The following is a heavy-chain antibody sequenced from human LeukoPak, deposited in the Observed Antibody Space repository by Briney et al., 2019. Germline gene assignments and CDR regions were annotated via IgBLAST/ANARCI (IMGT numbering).Heavy chain of an antibody. CDR2: IYYSGST. J-gene: IGHJ4*02. CDR3: ARGVLGAEYYFDY. D-gene: IGHD1-26*01. V-gene: IGHV4-39*07. Sequence: SETLSLTCTVSGGSISSSSYYWGWIRQPPGKGLEWIGSIYYSGSTYYNPSLKSRVTISVDTSKNQFSLKLSSVTAADTAVYYCARGVLGAEYYFDYWGQGTLVTVSS. CDR1: GGSISSSSYY.